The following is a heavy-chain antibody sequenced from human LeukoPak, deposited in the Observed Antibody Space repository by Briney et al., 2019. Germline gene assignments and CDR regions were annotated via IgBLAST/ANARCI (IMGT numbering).Heavy chain of an antibody. J-gene: IGHJ4*02. CDR2: IWYDGSNK. D-gene: IGHD2/OR15-2a*01. CDR3: AREGPCGNSQFDY. Sequence: GGSLRLSCAASGFTFATYAMSWVRQAPGKGLEWVALIWYDGSNKYYADSVKGRLTISRDNSKNTLYLQMNSLRAEDTAVYYCAREGPCGNSQFDYWGQGTLVTVSS. CDR1: GFTFATYA. V-gene: IGHV3-33*08.